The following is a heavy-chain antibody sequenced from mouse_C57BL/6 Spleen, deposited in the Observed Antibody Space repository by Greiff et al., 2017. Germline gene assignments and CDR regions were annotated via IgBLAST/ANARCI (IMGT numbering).Heavy chain of an antibody. J-gene: IGHJ2*01. CDR2: IYPGDGDT. V-gene: IGHV1-82*01. CDR1: GYAFSSSW. Sequence: QVQLQQSGPELVKPGASVKISCKASGYAFSSSWMNWVKQRPGKGLEWIGRIYPGDGDTNYNGKFKGKATLTADKSSSTAYMQLSSLTSEDSAVYFCARFGTEGFLDYWGQGTTLTVSS. D-gene: IGHD3-3*01. CDR3: ARFGTEGFLDY.